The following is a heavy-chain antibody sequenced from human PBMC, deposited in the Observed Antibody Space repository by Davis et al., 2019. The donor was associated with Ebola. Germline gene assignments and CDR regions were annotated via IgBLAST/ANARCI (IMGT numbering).Heavy chain of an antibody. V-gene: IGHV3-53*01. Sequence: GGSLRLSCAASGFTVKSNCMSWVRQVPGRGLEWVSIIYNDDSTHYADSVKGRFTISRDNSKNTLYLQMNSLRAEDTAVYYCAKEGGGITMIVVVMDFDYWGQGTLVTVSS. CDR2: IYNDDST. CDR3: AKEGGGITMIVVVMDFDY. CDR1: GFTVKSNC. J-gene: IGHJ4*02. D-gene: IGHD3-22*01.